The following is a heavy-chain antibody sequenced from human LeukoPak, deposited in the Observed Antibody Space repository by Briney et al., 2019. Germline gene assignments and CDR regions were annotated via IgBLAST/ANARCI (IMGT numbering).Heavy chain of an antibody. J-gene: IGHJ4*02. CDR1: GFTFSSYE. CDR2: ISSSGSTI. D-gene: IGHD3-3*01. Sequence: PGGSLRLSCAASGFTFSSYEMNWVRQAPGKGLEWVSYISSSGSTIYYADSVKGRFTISRDNAKNSLYLQMNSLRAEDTAVYYCAREGFLESYGEIYFDYWGQGTLVTVSS. CDR3: AREGFLESYGEIYFDY. V-gene: IGHV3-48*03.